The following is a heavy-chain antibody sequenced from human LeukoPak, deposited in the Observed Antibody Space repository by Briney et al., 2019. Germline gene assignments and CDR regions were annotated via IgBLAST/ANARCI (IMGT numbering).Heavy chain of an antibody. CDR2: ISSSSSYI. J-gene: IGHJ3*02. CDR1: GFTFSSYN. CDR3: AAERRDYDAFDI. D-gene: IGHD3/OR15-3a*01. Sequence: GRSLRLSCAASGFTFSSYNMNCVRQAPGKGLEWVSSISSSSSYIYYADSVKGRFTISRDNAKNSLFLQMNSLRAEDTAVYYCAAERRDYDAFDIWGQGTMVTVSS. V-gene: IGHV3-21*01.